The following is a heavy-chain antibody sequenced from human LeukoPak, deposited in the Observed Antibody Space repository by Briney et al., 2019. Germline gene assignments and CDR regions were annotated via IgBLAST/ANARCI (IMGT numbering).Heavy chain of an antibody. CDR3: ARGYVLLDY. CDR1: GFTFSTYA. Sequence: GGSLRLSCSASGFTFSTYAMHWVRQAPGKGLEYVSAITTNGGSTYYANSVKGRFTISRDNSKNTLYLQMGSLRAEDMAVYYCARGYVLLDYWGQGTLVTVSS. J-gene: IGHJ4*02. V-gene: IGHV3-64*01. D-gene: IGHD2/OR15-2a*01. CDR2: ITTNGGST.